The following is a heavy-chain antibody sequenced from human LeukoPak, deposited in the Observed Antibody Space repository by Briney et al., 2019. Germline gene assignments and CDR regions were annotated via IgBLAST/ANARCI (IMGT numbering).Heavy chain of an antibody. CDR1: GGSFSGYY. CDR2: INHSGST. V-gene: IGHV4-34*01. Sequence: KPSETLSLTCAVYGGSFSGYYWSWIRHPPGKGLEWIGEINHSGSTNYNPSLKSRVTISVDTSKNQFSLKLSSVTAADTAVYYCARGKLRDRLGAFDTWGQGTMVTVSS. D-gene: IGHD3-3*01. J-gene: IGHJ3*02. CDR3: ARGKLRDRLGAFDT.